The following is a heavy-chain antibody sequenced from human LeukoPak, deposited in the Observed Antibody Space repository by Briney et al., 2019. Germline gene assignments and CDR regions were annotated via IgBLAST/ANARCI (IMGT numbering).Heavy chain of an antibody. J-gene: IGHJ3*02. V-gene: IGHV4-59*01. Sequence: PSETLSLTCTVSGGSISSYYWSWIRQPPGKGLEWIGYIYYSGGTNYNPSLKSRVTISVDTSKNQFSLKLSSVTAADTAVYYCARNYDFWSGYPDAFDIWGQGTMVTVSS. CDR1: GGSISSYY. D-gene: IGHD3-3*01. CDR3: ARNYDFWSGYPDAFDI. CDR2: IYYSGGT.